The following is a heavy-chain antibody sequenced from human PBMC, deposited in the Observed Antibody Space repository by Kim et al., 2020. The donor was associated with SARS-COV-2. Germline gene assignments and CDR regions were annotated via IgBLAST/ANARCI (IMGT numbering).Heavy chain of an antibody. CDR1: GFTFDDYA. CDR2: ISWNSGSI. CDR3: AKDKAQDYYYYGMDV. J-gene: IGHJ6*02. Sequence: GGSLRLSCAVSGFTFDDYAMHWVRQAPGKGLEWVSGISWNSGSIGYADSVKGRFTISRDNAKNSLYLQMNSLRAEDTALYYCAKDKAQDYYYYGMDVWG. V-gene: IGHV3-9*01.